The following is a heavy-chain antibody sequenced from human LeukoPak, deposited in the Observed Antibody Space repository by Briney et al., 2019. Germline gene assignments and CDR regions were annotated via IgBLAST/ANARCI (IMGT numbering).Heavy chain of an antibody. Sequence: SETLSLTCTVSGGSISSGGYYWSWIRQHPGKGLVWIGYIYYSGSTYYNPSLKSRVTISVDTSKNQFSLKLSSVTAADTAVYYCARSDRIAAAGTGLDKFDYWGQGTLVTVSS. J-gene: IGHJ4*02. D-gene: IGHD6-13*01. CDR3: ARSDRIAAAGTGLDKFDY. CDR1: GGSISSGGYY. V-gene: IGHV4-31*03. CDR2: IYYSGST.